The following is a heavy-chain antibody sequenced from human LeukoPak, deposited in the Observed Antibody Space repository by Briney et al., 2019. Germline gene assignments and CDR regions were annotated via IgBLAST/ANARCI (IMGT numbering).Heavy chain of an antibody. CDR2: IRGNGET. D-gene: IGHD3-16*01. CDR3: AKASWVSSTDAVR. V-gene: IGHV3-23*01. Sequence: PGGSLRLSCAASGLSFSSFAMSWVRQGPARGLEWISSIRGNGETLYADSVKGRFTLSSDSPRNTVYFQLNNLRVEDTAIYYCAKASWVSSTDAVRWGQGTLVTVSS. J-gene: IGHJ4*02. CDR1: GLSFSSFA.